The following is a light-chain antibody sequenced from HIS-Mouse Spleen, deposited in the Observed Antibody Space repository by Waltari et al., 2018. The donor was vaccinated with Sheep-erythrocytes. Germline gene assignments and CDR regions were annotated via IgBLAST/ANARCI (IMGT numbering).Light chain of an antibody. J-gene: IGLJ2*01. CDR3: CSYAGSSTFHVV. Sequence: QSALTQPRSVSGSPGQSVTISCPGTSSDVGGYNNVPWNQQHPGKAPHLMIYDVSKRPSGVPDRFSGSKSGNTASLTISGLQAEDEADYYCCSYAGSSTFHVVFGGGTKLTVL. V-gene: IGLV2-11*01. CDR1: SSDVGGYNN. CDR2: DVS.